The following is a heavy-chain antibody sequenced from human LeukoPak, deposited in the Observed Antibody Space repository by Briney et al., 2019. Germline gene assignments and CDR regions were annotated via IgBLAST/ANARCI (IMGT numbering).Heavy chain of an antibody. V-gene: IGHV1-18*01. J-gene: IGHJ4*02. Sequence: GASVKVSCKASGYTFTSYGISWVRQAPGQGLEWMGWISAYNGNTNYAQKFQGRVTMTRDTSTSTVYMELSSLRSEDTAVYYCAREPTGEDSSGLDYWGQGTLVTVSS. CDR3: AREPTGEDSSGLDY. CDR1: GYTFTSYG. D-gene: IGHD3-22*01. CDR2: ISAYNGNT.